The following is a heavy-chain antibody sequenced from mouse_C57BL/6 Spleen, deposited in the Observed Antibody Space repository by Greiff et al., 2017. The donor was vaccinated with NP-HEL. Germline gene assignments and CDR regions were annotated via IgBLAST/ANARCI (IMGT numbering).Heavy chain of an antibody. J-gene: IGHJ4*01. CDR1: GFTFSSYA. Sequence: EVHLVESGGGLVKPGGSLKLSCAASGFTFSSYAMSWVRQTPEKRLEWVATISDGGSYTYYPDNVKGRFTISRDNAKNNLYLQMSHLKSEDTAMYYCARDLADGYVYYAMDYWGQGTSVTVSS. CDR2: ISDGGSYT. CDR3: ARDLADGYVYYAMDY. V-gene: IGHV5-4*01. D-gene: IGHD2-3*01.